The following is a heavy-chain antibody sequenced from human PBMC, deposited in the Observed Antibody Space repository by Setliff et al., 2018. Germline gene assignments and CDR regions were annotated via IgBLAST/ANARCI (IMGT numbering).Heavy chain of an antibody. CDR1: GGSISSYY. D-gene: IGHD3-22*01. CDR3: ARAHTWSLPNDNSGYPGWFDP. CDR2: IYYSGST. Sequence: PSETLSLTCTVSGGSISSYYWSWIRQPPGKGLAWIGYIYYSGSTNYNPSLKSRVTMSVDTSKTHVSLKLSSVTAADTAVYYGARAHTWSLPNDNSGYPGWFDPWGQGTLVTVSS. J-gene: IGHJ5*02. V-gene: IGHV4-59*08.